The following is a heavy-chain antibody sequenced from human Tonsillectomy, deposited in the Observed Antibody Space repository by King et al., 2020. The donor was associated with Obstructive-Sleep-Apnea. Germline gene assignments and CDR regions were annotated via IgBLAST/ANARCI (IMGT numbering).Heavy chain of an antibody. J-gene: IGHJ3*02. Sequence: VQLVESGGGLVQPGGSLRLSCAASGVNFSKYAMSWVRQAPGKGLEWVSAIGGSGTTTYYAESVRGRFTISRDNSKNILYLQMNNLRVEDTAVYYCAKDTRRIIVVTMEAFDIWGQGTLVTVSS. CDR1: GVNFSKYA. CDR3: AKDTRRIIVVTMEAFDI. CDR2: IGGSGTTT. V-gene: IGHV3-23*04. D-gene: IGHD3-22*01.